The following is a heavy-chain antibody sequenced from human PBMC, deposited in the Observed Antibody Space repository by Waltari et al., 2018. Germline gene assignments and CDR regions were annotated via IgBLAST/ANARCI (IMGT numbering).Heavy chain of an antibody. CDR2: INPNSVGT. V-gene: IGHV1-2*02. CDR3: ARGGYSSDWFDP. CDR1: GYTFTGYY. J-gene: IGHJ5*02. Sequence: QVQLVQSGAEVKKPGASVNVSCKASGYTFTGYYMHWVRPAPGHGLEWMGWINPNSVGTNYAQKFQGRVTMTRDTSISTAYMELSRLRSDDTAVYYCARGGYSSDWFDPWGQGTLVTVSS. D-gene: IGHD6-19*01.